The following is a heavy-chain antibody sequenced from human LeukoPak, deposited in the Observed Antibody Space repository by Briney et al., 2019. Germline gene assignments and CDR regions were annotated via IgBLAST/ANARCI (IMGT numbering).Heavy chain of an antibody. J-gene: IGHJ5*02. CDR3: ARRAILTGPNWFDP. CDR2: IYYSGST. Sequence: PSETLSLTCTVSGGSISSYYWSWIRQPPGKGLEWIGYIYYSGSTYYNPSLKSRVTISVDISKNQFSLKLSSVTAADTAVYYCARRAILTGPNWFDPWGQGTLVTVSS. D-gene: IGHD3-9*01. V-gene: IGHV4-59*08. CDR1: GGSISSYY.